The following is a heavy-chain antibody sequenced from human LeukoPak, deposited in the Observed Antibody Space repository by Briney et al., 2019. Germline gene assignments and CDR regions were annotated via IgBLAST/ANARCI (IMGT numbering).Heavy chain of an antibody. V-gene: IGHV3-23*01. CDR3: AKDLGGKPYYYYGMDV. CDR1: GFTFSSYA. J-gene: IGHJ6*02. CDR2: ISGGGGGT. Sequence: QAGGSLRLSCAASGFTFSSYAMTWVRQAPGKGLEWVSAISGGGGGTFYADSVKGRFTISRDNSKNTLYLQMNSLSAEDTAVYYCAKDLGGKPYYYYGMDVWGQGTTVTVSS.